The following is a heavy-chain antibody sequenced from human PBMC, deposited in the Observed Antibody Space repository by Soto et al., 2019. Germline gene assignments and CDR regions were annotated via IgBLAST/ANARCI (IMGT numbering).Heavy chain of an antibody. D-gene: IGHD2-2*02. J-gene: IGHJ5*02. CDR3: AVVPAAIGYFRFFDP. Sequence: PSETRSLTCTVSGGSISCGDYYWSWIRQPPGKGLEWIGYIYYSGSTYYNPSLKSRVTISVDTSKNQFSLKLSSVTAADTAVYYCAVVPAAIGYFRFFDPSGTGTLVTVFS. V-gene: IGHV4-30-4*01. CDR1: GGSISCGDYY. CDR2: IYYSGST.